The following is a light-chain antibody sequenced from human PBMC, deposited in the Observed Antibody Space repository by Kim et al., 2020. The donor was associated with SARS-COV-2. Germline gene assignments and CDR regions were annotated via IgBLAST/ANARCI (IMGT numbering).Light chain of an antibody. Sequence: SPGPTASITCSGDKLGDKYVSWYQQKPGQSPVLLIYQYNTRPSGIPERFSGSNSESSATLTISGTQAMDEADYYCQAWDSGSYVFGTGTKVTVL. CDR1: KLGDKY. CDR2: QYN. CDR3: QAWDSGSYV. J-gene: IGLJ1*01. V-gene: IGLV3-1*01.